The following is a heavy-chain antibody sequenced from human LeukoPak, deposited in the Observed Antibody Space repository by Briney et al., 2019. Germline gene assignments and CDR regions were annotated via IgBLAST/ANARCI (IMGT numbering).Heavy chain of an antibody. CDR1: GYTLTELS. V-gene: IGHV1-24*01. CDR2: FDPEDGET. CDR3: ATGYYDFWSGSEGPFDY. Sequence: ASVNVSCKVSGYTLTELSMHWVRQAPGKGLEWMGGFDPEDGETIYAQKFQGRVTMTEDTSTDTAYMELSSLRSEDTAVYYCATGYYDFWSGSEGPFDYWGQGTLVTVSS. D-gene: IGHD3-3*01. J-gene: IGHJ4*02.